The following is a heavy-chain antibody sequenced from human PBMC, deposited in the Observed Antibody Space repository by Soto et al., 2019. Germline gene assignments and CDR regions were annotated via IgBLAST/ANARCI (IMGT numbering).Heavy chain of an antibody. Sequence: QVQLVQSGAEVKKPGSSVKVSCKASGGTFSSYAISWVRQAPGQGLEWMGGIIPIFGTANYAQKFQGRVTITADESTSTAYMELSSLRYEDTAVYYCAREARKTYYYDSSGFSAPYWGQGTLVTGSS. CDR1: GGTFSSYA. CDR2: IIPIFGTA. V-gene: IGHV1-69*01. J-gene: IGHJ4*02. D-gene: IGHD3-22*01. CDR3: AREARKTYYYDSSGFSAPY.